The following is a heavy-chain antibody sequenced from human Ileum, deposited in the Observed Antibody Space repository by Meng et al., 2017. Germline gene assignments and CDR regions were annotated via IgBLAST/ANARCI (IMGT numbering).Heavy chain of an antibody. D-gene: IGHD7-27*01. CDR2: AST. Sequence: QVQLEESGPGLVKPSGTLSLICTVSGGSVSSAGYQWGWIRQPPGKGLEWIGYASTNYNTSLKSRVTISLDTSKNQFSLKLSSVTAADTAVYYCARDHWGSLDYWGQGSLVTVSS. CDR1: GGSVSSAGYQ. V-gene: IGHV4-61*08. CDR3: ARDHWGSLDY. J-gene: IGHJ4*02.